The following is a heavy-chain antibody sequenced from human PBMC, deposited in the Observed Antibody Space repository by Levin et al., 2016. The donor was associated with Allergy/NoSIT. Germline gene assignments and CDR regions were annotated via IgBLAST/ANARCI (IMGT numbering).Heavy chain of an antibody. V-gene: IGHV3-21*01. J-gene: IGHJ6*02. CDR3: ARFDDYYYGMDV. CDR2: ISSSSSYI. Sequence: WIRQPPGKGLEWVSSISSSSSYIYYADSVKGRFTISRDNAKNSLYLQMNSLRAEDTAVYYCARFDDYYYGMDVWGQGTTVTVSS. D-gene: IGHD3-9*01.